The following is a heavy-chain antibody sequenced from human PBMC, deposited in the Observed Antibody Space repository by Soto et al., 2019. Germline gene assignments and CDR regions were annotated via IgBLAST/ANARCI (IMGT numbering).Heavy chain of an antibody. Sequence: SQNLSLTCAISGDGVSSKSAAWSWIRQSPSRGLEWLGRTYYRSKWYNEYAVSVKSRIIINPDTSKNQFSLQLNSVTPEGTAVYYCAISGNEGAVQYWGQGTLVTVSS. CDR1: GDGVSSKSAA. V-gene: IGHV6-1*01. CDR3: AISGNEGAVQY. D-gene: IGHD1-26*01. J-gene: IGHJ4*02. CDR2: TYYRSKWYN.